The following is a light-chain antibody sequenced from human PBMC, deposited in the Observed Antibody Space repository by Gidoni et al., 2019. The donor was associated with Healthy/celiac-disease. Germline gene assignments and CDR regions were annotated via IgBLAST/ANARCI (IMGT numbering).Light chain of an antibody. Sequence: VMTQSPLSLLVTPGEPASISCRSSQSLLHSNGYNYLDWYLQKPGQSPQLLIYLGSNRASGVPDRFSGSGSGTDFTLKISRVEAEDVGVYYCMQALQTPFTFGPGTKVEIK. CDR3: MQALQTPFT. CDR2: LGS. CDR1: QSLLHSNGYNY. V-gene: IGKV2-28*01. J-gene: IGKJ3*01.